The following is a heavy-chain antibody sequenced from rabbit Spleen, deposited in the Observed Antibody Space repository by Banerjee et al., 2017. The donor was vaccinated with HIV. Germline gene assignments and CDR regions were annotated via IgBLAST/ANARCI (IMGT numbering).Heavy chain of an antibody. J-gene: IGHJ4*01. Sequence: QSLEESGGDLVKPGASLTLTCTASGFSFSSNDYMCWVRQAPGKGLEWIASIYPTNGVSYYANWAKGRFTISKTSSTTVTLQMTRLTAADTATYFCARDAAGREDFNLWGPGTLVTVS. CDR1: GFSFSSNDY. CDR3: ARDAAGREDFNL. V-gene: IGHV1S40*01. CDR2: IYPTNGVS. D-gene: IGHD4-2*01.